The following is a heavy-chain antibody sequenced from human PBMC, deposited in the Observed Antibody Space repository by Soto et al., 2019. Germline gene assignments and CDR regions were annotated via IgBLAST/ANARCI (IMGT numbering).Heavy chain of an antibody. D-gene: IGHD4-17*01. Sequence: EVQLLESGGGLVQPGGSLRLSCAASGFTFSSYAMSWVRQAPGKGLEWVSAISGSGGSTYYADSVKGRFTISRDNSKNTLYLQMNSLRAEDTAVYYCAKVQSEHGDYVDGNFDYWGQGTLVTVSS. CDR2: ISGSGGST. V-gene: IGHV3-23*01. CDR3: AKVQSEHGDYVDGNFDY. J-gene: IGHJ4*02. CDR1: GFTFSSYA.